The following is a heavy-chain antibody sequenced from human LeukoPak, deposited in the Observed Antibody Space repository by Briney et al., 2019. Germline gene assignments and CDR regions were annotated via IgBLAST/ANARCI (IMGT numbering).Heavy chain of an antibody. D-gene: IGHD5-12*01. CDR3: ARDSSGYDTLDY. CDR2: IYYSGST. CDR1: GGSISSYY. V-gene: IGHV4-59*01. J-gene: IGHJ4*02. Sequence: SETLSLTCTVSGGSISSYYWSWIRQPPGKGLEWIGYIYYSGSTYYNPSLKSRVTISVDTSKNQFSLKLSSVTAADTAVYYCARDSSGYDTLDYWGQGTLVTVS.